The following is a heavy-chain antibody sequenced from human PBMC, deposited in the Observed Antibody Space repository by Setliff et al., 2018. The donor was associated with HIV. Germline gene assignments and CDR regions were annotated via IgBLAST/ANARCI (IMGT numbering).Heavy chain of an antibody. J-gene: IGHJ4*02. Sequence: SETLSLTCTVSGDSISSYYWSWIRQPAGKGLEWIGRIYTSGSTNYNPSLKSRVTMSVDTSKNQFSLKLSSVTAADTAVYYCARGLSFYDPGGFDYWGQGTLVTVSS. D-gene: IGHD3-22*01. V-gene: IGHV4-4*07. CDR3: ARGLSFYDPGGFDY. CDR1: GDSISSYY. CDR2: IYTSGST.